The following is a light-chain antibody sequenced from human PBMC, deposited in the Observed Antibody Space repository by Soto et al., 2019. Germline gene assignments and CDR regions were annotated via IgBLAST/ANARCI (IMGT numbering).Light chain of an antibody. CDR1: QSLLHSNGYNF. CDR2: LGS. CDR3: MQALQTWT. J-gene: IGKJ1*01. Sequence: EIVMTQSPLSLPVTPGEPASISCRSSQSLLHSNGYNFLNWYLQKPGQSPQLLIFLGSNRASGVTDRFSGMGAGTDFTLKSSRVEAEDVGVYYCMQALQTWTFGQGIKVDIK. V-gene: IGKV2-28*01.